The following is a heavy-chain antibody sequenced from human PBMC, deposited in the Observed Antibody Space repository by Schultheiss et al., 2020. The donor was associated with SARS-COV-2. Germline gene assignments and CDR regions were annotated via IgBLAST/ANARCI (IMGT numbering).Heavy chain of an antibody. CDR2: ISSNGGST. CDR1: GFTFSSYA. D-gene: IGHD1-14*01. CDR3: ARPPTRIPGPSGV. Sequence: GGSLRLSCSASGFTFSSYAMHWVRQAPGKGLEYVSAISSNGGSTYYADSVKGRFTIDRDNAKNSLYLQMNSLRPEDTAVYYCARPPTRIPGPSGVWGQGTLVTVSS. V-gene: IGHV3-64*04. J-gene: IGHJ4*02.